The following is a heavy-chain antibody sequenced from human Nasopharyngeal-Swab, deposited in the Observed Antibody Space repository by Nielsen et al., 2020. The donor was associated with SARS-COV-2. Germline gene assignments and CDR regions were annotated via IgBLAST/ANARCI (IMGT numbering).Heavy chain of an antibody. CDR2: SRSKGNNYAT. D-gene: IGHD2-21*02. V-gene: IGHV3-73*01. Sequence: GESLKISCAASGFTFSDSAIHWVRQASGEGREGVACSRSKGNNYATAYSASVKGRFIIFRDDPTNTAYLQMNSLKTEDTAMYYRTRCGGGCYSGRDYWGQGTLVTVSS. CDR3: TRCGGGCYSGRDY. CDR1: GFTFSDSA. J-gene: IGHJ4*02.